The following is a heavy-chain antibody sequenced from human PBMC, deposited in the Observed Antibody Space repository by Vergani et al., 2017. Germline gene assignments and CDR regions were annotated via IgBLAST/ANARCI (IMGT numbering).Heavy chain of an antibody. CDR1: GYTFTSYG. CDR3: ARDPDIVVVPAAPYYYYYYGMDV. V-gene: IGHV1-18*04. Sequence: QVQLVQSGAEVKKPGASVKVSCKASGYTFTSYGISWVRQAPGQGLEWMGWISAYNGNTNYAQKLQGRVTMTTDTSTRTAYMELRSLRSDDTAVYYCARDPDIVVVPAAPYYYYYYGMDVWGQGTTVTVSS. J-gene: IGHJ6*02. CDR2: ISAYNGNT. D-gene: IGHD2-2*01.